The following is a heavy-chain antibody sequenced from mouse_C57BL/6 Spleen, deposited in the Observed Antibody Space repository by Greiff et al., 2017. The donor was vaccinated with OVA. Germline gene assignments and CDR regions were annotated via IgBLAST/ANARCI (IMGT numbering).Heavy chain of an antibody. D-gene: IGHD1-1*01. CDR1: GYTFTSYW. CDR2: INPSNGGT. Sequence: QVQLQQPGTELVKPGASVKLSCKASGYTFTSYWMHWVKQRPGQGLEWIGNINPSNGGTNSNEKFKSKATLTVDKSSSTAYMQLSSLTSEDSAVYYCARIITTVVPYYVDYWGQGTTLTVSS. J-gene: IGHJ2*01. V-gene: IGHV1-53*01. CDR3: ARIITTVVPYYVDY.